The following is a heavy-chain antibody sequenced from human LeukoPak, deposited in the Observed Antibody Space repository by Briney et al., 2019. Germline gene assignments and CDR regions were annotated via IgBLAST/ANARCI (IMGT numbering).Heavy chain of an antibody. CDR2: IYYSGST. V-gene: IGHV4-39*07. J-gene: IGHJ5*02. CDR3: ARRRHIVVVTAILAAGFDP. CDR1: GGSISSSSYY. Sequence: SETLSLTCTVSGGSISSSSYYWGWIRQPPGKGLEWIGGIYYSGSTNYNPSLKSRVTISVDTSKNQFSLKLSSVTAADTAVYYCARRRHIVVVTAILAAGFDPWGQGTLVTVSS. D-gene: IGHD2-21*02.